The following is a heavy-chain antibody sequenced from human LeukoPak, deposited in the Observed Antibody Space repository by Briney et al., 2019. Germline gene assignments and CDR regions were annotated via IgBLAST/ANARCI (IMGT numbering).Heavy chain of an antibody. Sequence: GGSLRLSCAASGFTFCSFAMHWVRQAPGKGLEWVSTMSGDATSTYYADSVKGRFTISRDNSKNTLYLQMNSLRAEDTAVYYCAKRASGSSWYSSDYWGQGTLVTVSS. J-gene: IGHJ4*02. V-gene: IGHV3-23*01. CDR1: GFTFCSFA. D-gene: IGHD6-13*01. CDR2: MSGDATST. CDR3: AKRASGSSWYSSDY.